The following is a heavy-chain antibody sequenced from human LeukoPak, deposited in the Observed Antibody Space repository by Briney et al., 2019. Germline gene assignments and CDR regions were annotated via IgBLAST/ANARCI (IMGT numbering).Heavy chain of an antibody. Sequence: TSVKVSRKASGFTFTSSSMQWVRQARGQRLEWIGWIAVGSGNTNYAQKFQGRVTITRDMSTSTAYMELSSLRSEDTALYYCAAVFGSGYYYYFDYWGQGTLVTVSS. CDR1: GFTFTSSS. CDR3: AAVFGSGYYYYFDY. V-gene: IGHV1-58*02. CDR2: IAVGSGNT. J-gene: IGHJ4*02. D-gene: IGHD3-22*01.